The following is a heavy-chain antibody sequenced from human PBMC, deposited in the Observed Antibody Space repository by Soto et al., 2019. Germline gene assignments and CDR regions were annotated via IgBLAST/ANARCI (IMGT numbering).Heavy chain of an antibody. D-gene: IGHD5-12*01. CDR2: IIPIFGTA. CDR3: ARGYSGYDVVY. V-gene: IGHV1-69*01. CDR1: GDAFSSYA. Sequence: SLKLDWKAAGDAFSSYAIGWLRQAPGQGLEWMGGIIPIFGTANYAQKFQGRVTITADESTSTAYMELSSLRSEDTAVYYCARGYSGYDVVYWGQGTLVTVSS. J-gene: IGHJ4*02.